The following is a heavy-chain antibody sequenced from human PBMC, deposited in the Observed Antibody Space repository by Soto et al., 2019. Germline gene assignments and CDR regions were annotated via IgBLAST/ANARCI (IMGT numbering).Heavy chain of an antibody. Sequence: QVQLVQSGDEVKKPGASVKVSCKASGYTFASYAISWRRQAPGQGLEWMGWIRSYNGNTHYAHKLQGRVTMNTDTSTSTAYMELRSLRSDDTAVYYCARDPPTPDYWGQGTLGTVSS. J-gene: IGHJ4*02. CDR3: ARDPPTPDY. CDR1: GYTFASYA. V-gene: IGHV1-18*01. CDR2: IRSYNGNT.